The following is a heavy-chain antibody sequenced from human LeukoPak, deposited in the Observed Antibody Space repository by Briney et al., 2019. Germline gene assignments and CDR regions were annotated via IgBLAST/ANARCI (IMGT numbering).Heavy chain of an antibody. J-gene: IGHJ4*02. CDR3: ARDRLYYYDSSGYLDY. Sequence: GGSLRLSCAASGFTFSDYYMSWLRQAPGKGLEWASYISSSGSTIYYADSVKGRFTISRDNAKNSLYLQMNSLRAEDTAVYYCARDRLYYYDSSGYLDYWGQGTLVTVSS. V-gene: IGHV3-11*01. CDR2: ISSSGSTI. CDR1: GFTFSDYY. D-gene: IGHD3-22*01.